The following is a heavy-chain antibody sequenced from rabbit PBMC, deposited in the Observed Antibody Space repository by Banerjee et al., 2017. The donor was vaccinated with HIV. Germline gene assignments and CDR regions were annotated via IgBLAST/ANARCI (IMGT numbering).Heavy chain of an antibody. V-gene: IGHV1S40*01. Sequence: QSLEESGGDLVKPGASLTLTCTASGFSFSSSYYMCWVRQAPGKGLEWIGCIYASSGSTWYASWVNGRFTISKTSSTTVTLQMTSLTAADTATYFCARDASSSGYYFKLWGQGTLVTVS. D-gene: IGHD1-1*01. CDR3: ARDASSSGYYFKL. CDR1: GFSFSSSYY. J-gene: IGHJ4*01. CDR2: IYASSGST.